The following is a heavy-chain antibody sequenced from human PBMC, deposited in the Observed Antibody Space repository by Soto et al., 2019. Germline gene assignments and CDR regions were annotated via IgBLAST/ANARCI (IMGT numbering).Heavy chain of an antibody. Sequence: QVQLVESGGGVVQHGRSLRLSCVASGFTFGNYGMNWVRQAPGKGLEWVAVTSYDGSKTFYAGSVKGRFTISRDNSKNTLYLQMNTLRAEDTAVYYCAKDDGGVRSTYCFDYWGQGTLVTVAS. D-gene: IGHD2-8*01. V-gene: IGHV3-30*18. J-gene: IGHJ4*02. CDR3: AKDDGGVRSTYCFDY. CDR2: TSYDGSKT. CDR1: GFTFGNYG.